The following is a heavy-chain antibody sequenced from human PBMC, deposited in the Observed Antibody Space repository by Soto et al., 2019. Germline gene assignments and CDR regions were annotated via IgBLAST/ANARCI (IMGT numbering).Heavy chain of an antibody. CDR3: AREVRGKKAVYNGLVSLGY. J-gene: IGHJ4*02. CDR1: GSRFSNYV. D-gene: IGHD2-8*01. CDR2: IIPIFNST. Sequence: QVQLVQSGAEVKTPGSSLKVSCKVSGSRFSNYVISWVRQAPGHGLAWLGRIIPIFNSTKYAQSFQGRVTITADKATSTASLELSSLRSDDTAVYYCAREVRGKKAVYNGLVSLGYWGQGTLVTVSS. V-gene: IGHV1-69*06.